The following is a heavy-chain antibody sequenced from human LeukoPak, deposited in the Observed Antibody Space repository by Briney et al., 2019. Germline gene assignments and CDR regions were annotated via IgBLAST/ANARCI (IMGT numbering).Heavy chain of an antibody. Sequence: ASVKVSCKASGYTFTGYYMHWVRQAPGQGLEWMGWINPNSGGTSYAQKFQGRVTMTRDTSISTAYMELSRLRPDHTAVYYCAHGGYGYNWFDPWGQGTLVTVSS. CDR3: AHGGYGYNWFDP. J-gene: IGHJ5*02. V-gene: IGHV1-2*02. CDR1: GYTFTGYY. D-gene: IGHD5-12*01. CDR2: INPNSGGT.